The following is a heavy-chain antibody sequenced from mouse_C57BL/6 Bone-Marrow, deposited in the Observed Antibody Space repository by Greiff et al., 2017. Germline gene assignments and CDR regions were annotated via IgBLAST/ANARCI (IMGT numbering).Heavy chain of an antibody. CDR1: GYTFTSYG. J-gene: IGHJ3*01. Sequence: VQLQQSGAELARPGASVKLSCKASGYTFTSYGISWVKQSTGQGLEWIGEIYPRSGNTYYNEKFKGKATLTADKSSSTAYMELRSLTSEDAAVYFCGSPRYGSSPAWFAYWGQGTLVTVSA. CDR3: GSPRYGSSPAWFAY. CDR2: IYPRSGNT. D-gene: IGHD1-1*01. V-gene: IGHV1-81*01.